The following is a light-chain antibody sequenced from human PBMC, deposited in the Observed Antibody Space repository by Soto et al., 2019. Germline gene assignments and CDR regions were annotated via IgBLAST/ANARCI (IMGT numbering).Light chain of an antibody. CDR2: GAS. CDR1: QSVSSSY. Sequence: EIVLTQSPGTLSLSPGERATLSCRASQSVSSSYLAWYQQKPGQAPRLLIYGASSRATGIPDRFSGSGSGADFTLTISRLEPEDFAVYYCQQYGSSPVTFGQGTKLEIK. J-gene: IGKJ2*01. CDR3: QQYGSSPVT. V-gene: IGKV3-20*01.